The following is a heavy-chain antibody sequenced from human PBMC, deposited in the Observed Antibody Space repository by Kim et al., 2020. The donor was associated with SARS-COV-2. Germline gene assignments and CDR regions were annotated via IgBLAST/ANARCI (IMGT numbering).Heavy chain of an antibody. V-gene: IGHV3-33*01. D-gene: IGHD1-1*01. CDR1: GFTFSSYG. CDR3: AREAIGILTERYYFDY. J-gene: IGHJ4*02. CDR2: IWYDGSNK. Sequence: GGSLRLSCAASGFTFSSYGMHWVRQAPGKGLEWVAVIWYDGSNKYYADSVKGRFTISRDNSKNTLYLQMNSLRAEDTAVYYCAREAIGILTERYYFDYWGQGTLVTVSS.